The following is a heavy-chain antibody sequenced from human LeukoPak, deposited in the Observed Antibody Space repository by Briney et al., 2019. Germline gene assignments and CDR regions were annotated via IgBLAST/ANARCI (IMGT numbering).Heavy chain of an antibody. D-gene: IGHD6-6*01. CDR1: GFTFTNAW. CDR2: IKSKPDGGTT. Sequence: GGSLRLSCAVSGFTFTNAWMNWVRQVPGKGLEWVGRIKSKPDGGTTDCAAPVKGRFTISRDDSKNTLYLQMNSLKTEDTAVYYCTTSWYWGQGTLVTVSS. J-gene: IGHJ4*02. CDR3: TTSWY. V-gene: IGHV3-15*01.